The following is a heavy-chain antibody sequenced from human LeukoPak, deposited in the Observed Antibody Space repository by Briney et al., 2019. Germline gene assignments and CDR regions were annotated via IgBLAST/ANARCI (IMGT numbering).Heavy chain of an antibody. Sequence: PSETLSRTCAVSGYSLGKNYYWGWIRQPPGKGLEWIGRIYGTGSTSYNPSLMNRVTMSVDTSKNHFSLKLTSVTAADTAVYYCARYDSRGSASTRFDYWGQGILVTISS. J-gene: IGHJ4*02. V-gene: IGHV4-38-2*01. D-gene: IGHD3-16*01. CDR2: IYGTGST. CDR3: ARYDSRGSASTRFDY. CDR1: GYSLGKNYY.